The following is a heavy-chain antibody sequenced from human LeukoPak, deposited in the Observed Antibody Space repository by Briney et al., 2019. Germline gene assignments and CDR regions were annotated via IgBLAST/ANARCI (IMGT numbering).Heavy chain of an antibody. Sequence: GGSLRLSCASSGFTLSSTAMSWVRQAPGKGLEGVSSINAGGGATYNADTVRGRFTISRDNSKNTPHLQMNSRGAEDTALYYSAKGCGDTCYYYGMYVWGQKGTVTVS. CDR3: AKGCGDTCYYYGMYV. J-gene: IGHJ6*01. CDR1: GFTLSSTA. CDR2: INAGGGAT. V-gene: IGHV3-23*01. D-gene: IGHD2-15*01.